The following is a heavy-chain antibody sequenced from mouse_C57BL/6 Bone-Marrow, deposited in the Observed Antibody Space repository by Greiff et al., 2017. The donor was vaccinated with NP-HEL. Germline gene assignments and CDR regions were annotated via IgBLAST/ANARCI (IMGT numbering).Heavy chain of an antibody. D-gene: IGHD1-1*01. CDR1: GFTFSDYY. J-gene: IGHJ1*03. CDR3: ARGLGYYGSSFWYFDV. CDR2: INYDGSST. Sequence: EVKLMESEGGLVQPGSSMKLSCTASGFTFSDYYMAWVRQVPEKGLEWVANINYDGSSTYYLDSLKSRFIISRDNAKNILYLQMSRLKSEDTATYYCARGLGYYGSSFWYFDVWGTGTTVTVSS. V-gene: IGHV5-16*01.